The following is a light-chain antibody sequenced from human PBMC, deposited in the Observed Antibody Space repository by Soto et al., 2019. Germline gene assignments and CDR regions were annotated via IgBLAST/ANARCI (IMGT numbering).Light chain of an antibody. V-gene: IGLV1-51*01. Sequence: QSVLPQPPSVSAAPGQKVTISFSGSSSNSGNNYVFWYQQLPGTAPKPLIYDNDKRPSGIPDRFSGSKSGTSAALGITGLQTGDEADYYCATWDRSLSVGVFGGGTKLTVL. CDR3: ATWDRSLSVGV. CDR2: DND. J-gene: IGLJ2*01. CDR1: SSNSGNNY.